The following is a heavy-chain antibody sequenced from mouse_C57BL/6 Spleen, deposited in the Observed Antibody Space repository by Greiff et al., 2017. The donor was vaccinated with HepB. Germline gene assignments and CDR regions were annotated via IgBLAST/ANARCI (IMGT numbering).Heavy chain of an antibody. CDR3: ARFDGYYLYAMDY. D-gene: IGHD2-3*01. CDR2: INPGSGGT. V-gene: IGHV1-54*01. CDR1: GYAFTNYL. Sequence: QVQLQQSGAELVRPGTSVKVSCKASGYAFTNYLIEWVKQRPGQGLEWIGVINPGSGGTNYNEKFKGKATLTADKSSSTAYMQLISLTSEDSAVYFCARFDGYYLYAMDYWGQGTSVTVSS. J-gene: IGHJ4*01.